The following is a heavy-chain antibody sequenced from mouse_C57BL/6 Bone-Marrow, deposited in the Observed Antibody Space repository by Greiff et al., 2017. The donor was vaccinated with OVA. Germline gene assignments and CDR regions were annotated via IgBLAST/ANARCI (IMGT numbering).Heavy chain of an antibody. CDR3: ARQRTYYGSSYFDY. V-gene: IGHV1-61*01. CDR1: GYTFTSYW. D-gene: IGHD1-1*01. CDR2: IYPSDSET. J-gene: IGHJ2*01. Sequence: VQLQQPGAELVRPGSSVKLSCKASGYTFTSYWMDWVKQRPGQGLEWIGNIYPSDSETHYNQKFKDKATLTVDKSSSTAYMQLSSLTSEDSAVYYCARQRTYYGSSYFDYWGQGTTLTVSS.